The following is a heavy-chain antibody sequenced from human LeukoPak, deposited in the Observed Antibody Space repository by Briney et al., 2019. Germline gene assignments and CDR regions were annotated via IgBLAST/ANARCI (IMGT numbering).Heavy chain of an antibody. V-gene: IGHV4-31*03. CDR2: IYYSGST. CDR3: AIDYGGDSGGMDV. J-gene: IGHJ6*02. Sequence: SETLSLTCTVSGGSISSGGYYWSWIRQHPGKGLEWIGYIYYSGSTYYNPSLKSRVTISVDTSKNQFSLKLSSVTAADTAVYYCAIDYGGDSGGMDVWGQGTTVTVSS. CDR1: GGSISSGGYY. D-gene: IGHD4-23*01.